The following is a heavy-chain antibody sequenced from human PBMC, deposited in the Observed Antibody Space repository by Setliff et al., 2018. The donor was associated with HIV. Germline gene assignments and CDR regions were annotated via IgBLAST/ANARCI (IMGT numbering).Heavy chain of an antibody. D-gene: IGHD5-12*01. Sequence: SVKVSCKASGGTFSSYAISWVRQAPGQGLEWMGGIIPIFGTANYAQKFQGRVTITADESTSTAYMELSSLRSEDTAVYFCARRVSYATSGYSLGYWGQGTLVTVSS. J-gene: IGHJ4*02. V-gene: IGHV1-69*13. CDR3: ARRVSYATSGYSLGY. CDR2: IIPIFGTA. CDR1: GGTFSSYA.